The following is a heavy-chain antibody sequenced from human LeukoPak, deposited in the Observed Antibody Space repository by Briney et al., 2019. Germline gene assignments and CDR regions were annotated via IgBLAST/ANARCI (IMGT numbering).Heavy chain of an antibody. Sequence: GGSLRLSCTSSGFTFGDYAMIRFRQAPGKGLEWIGFIRSKAYSETTEYAASMKGKFTISRDDSKTIAYLQMNSLRAEDTAVYYCARDLRTDSSFSPFDYWGQGTLVTVSS. D-gene: IGHD3/OR15-3a*01. CDR2: IRSKAYSETT. V-gene: IGHV3-49*03. CDR3: ARDLRTDSSFSPFDY. J-gene: IGHJ4*02. CDR1: GFTFGDYA.